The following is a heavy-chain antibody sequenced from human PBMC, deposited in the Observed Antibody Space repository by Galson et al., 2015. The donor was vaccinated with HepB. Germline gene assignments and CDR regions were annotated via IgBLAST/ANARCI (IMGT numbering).Heavy chain of an antibody. CDR1: GGTFSSYA. D-gene: IGHD3-22*01. CDR2: IIPIFSTA. V-gene: IGHV1-69*13. Sequence: SVKVSCKASGGTFSSYAISWVRQAPGQGLEWMGGIIPIFSTANYAQKFQGRVTITADESTSTAYMELSSLRSEDTAVYYCARLPSLYYYDSSGYYYQHYWGQGTLVTVSS. J-gene: IGHJ4*02. CDR3: ARLPSLYYYDSSGYYYQHY.